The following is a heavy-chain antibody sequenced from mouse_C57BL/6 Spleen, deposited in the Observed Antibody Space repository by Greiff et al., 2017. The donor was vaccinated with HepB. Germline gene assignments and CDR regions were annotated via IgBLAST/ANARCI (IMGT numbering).Heavy chain of an antibody. CDR1: GYSFTGYY. CDR2: INPSTGGT. Sequence: EVKLMESGPELVKPGASVKISCKASGYSFTGYYMNWVKQSPEKSLEWIGEINPSTGGTTYNQKFKAKATLTVDKSSSTAYMQLKSLTSEDSAVYYCAIYYGWGYFDVWGTGTTVTVSS. J-gene: IGHJ1*03. D-gene: IGHD1-2*01. V-gene: IGHV1-42*01. CDR3: AIYYGWGYFDV.